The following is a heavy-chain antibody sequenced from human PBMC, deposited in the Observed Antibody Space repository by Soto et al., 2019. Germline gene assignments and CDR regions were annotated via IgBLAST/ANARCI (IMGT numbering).Heavy chain of an antibody. Sequence: GASVKVSCKASGYTFTSYYMYWVRQAPGQGLEWMGIINPSGGSTSYAQKFQGRVTMTRDTSTSTVYMELSSLRSEDTAVYYCARGQPAYYDFWSGYPNYYYYYMDVWGKGTTVTVSS. D-gene: IGHD3-3*01. CDR1: GYTFTSYY. V-gene: IGHV1-46*03. CDR3: ARGQPAYYDFWSGYPNYYYYYMDV. CDR2: INPSGGST. J-gene: IGHJ6*03.